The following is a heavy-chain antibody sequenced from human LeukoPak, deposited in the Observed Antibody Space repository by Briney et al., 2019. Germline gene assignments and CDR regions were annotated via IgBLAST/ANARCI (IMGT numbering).Heavy chain of an antibody. J-gene: IGHJ3*02. CDR1: GYTLTELS. D-gene: IGHD3-22*01. CDR3: ARDKYYYDSSGYYDAFDI. CDR2: FDPEDGET. Sequence: ASVKVSCKVSGYTLTELSMHWVRQAPGKGLEWMGGFDPEDGETIYAQKFQGRVTMTEDTSTDTAYMELSSLRSEDTAVYYCARDKYYYDSSGYYDAFDIWGQGTMVTVSS. V-gene: IGHV1-24*01.